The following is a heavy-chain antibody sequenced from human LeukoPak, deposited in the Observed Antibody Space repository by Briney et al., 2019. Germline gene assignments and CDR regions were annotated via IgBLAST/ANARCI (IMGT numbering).Heavy chain of an antibody. CDR2: IWSDSTNK. Sequence: GRSLRLSCAASGFTFSTYAMHWVRQAPGKGLEWVAVIWSDSTNKYYADSVRGRFTISRDNSKSTLYLQMSSLRAKDTAMYYCARDRLTTVTTFYFDYWGQGTLVTVSS. J-gene: IGHJ4*02. CDR3: ARDRLTTVTTFYFDY. CDR1: GFTFSTYA. V-gene: IGHV3-33*01. D-gene: IGHD4-17*01.